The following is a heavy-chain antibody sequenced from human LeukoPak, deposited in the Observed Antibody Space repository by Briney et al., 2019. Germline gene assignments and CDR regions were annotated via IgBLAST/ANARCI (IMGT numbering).Heavy chain of an antibody. D-gene: IGHD6-6*01. CDR1: GYTFSSYY. CDR3: ARELSSSSRLLDS. Sequence: ASVKVSCKASGYTFSSYYMHWVRQAPGQGLEWMGIINPSVGSTSHAHKFQGRVTMTRDMSKSTVYMELNSLRSEDTAVYYCARELSSSSRLLDSWGQGTLVTVSS. J-gene: IGHJ4*02. V-gene: IGHV1-46*01. CDR2: INPSVGST.